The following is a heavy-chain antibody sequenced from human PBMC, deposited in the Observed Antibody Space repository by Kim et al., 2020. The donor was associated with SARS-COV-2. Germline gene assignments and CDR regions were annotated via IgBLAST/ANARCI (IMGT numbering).Heavy chain of an antibody. D-gene: IGHD3-3*01. CDR1: GFTFSDYY. CDR2: ISSSGSTI. CDR3: ARGRGVSYYDFWSGSRRAGGAYYYDGMDV. Sequence: GGSLRLSCAASGFTFSDYYMSWIRQAPGKGLEWVSYISSSGSTIYYADSVKGRFTISRDNAKNSLYLQMNSLRAEDTAVYYCARGRGVSYYDFWSGSRRAGGAYYYDGMDVWGRGTTVTVSS. J-gene: IGHJ6*02. V-gene: IGHV3-11*01.